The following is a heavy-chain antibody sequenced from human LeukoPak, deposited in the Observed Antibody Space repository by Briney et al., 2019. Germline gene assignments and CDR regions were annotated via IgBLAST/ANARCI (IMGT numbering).Heavy chain of an antibody. J-gene: IGHJ4*02. D-gene: IGHD1-26*01. CDR1: GGSISSGSYY. CDR3: ARDRTLVGGIDY. V-gene: IGHV4-61*02. Sequence: SETLSLTCTVSGGSISSGSYYWSWIRQPAGKGLEWIGRFYTSGSTNYSPSLKSRVTISVDTSKNQFSLKLTSVTAADTAVYYCARDRTLVGGIDYWGQGTLVTVSS. CDR2: FYTSGST.